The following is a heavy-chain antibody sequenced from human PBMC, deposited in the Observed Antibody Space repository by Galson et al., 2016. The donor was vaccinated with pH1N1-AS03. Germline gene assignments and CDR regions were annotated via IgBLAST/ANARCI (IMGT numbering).Heavy chain of an antibody. D-gene: IGHD3-3*01. Sequence: SLRLSCAVSGLSVAKNYMSWVRQAPGKGLEWVSSIYTGGDTFYTDSVRGRFTISRDDSKNTLYLQMNSLRAADTAVYFCARLYDVWSGYPSFDYWGQGTLVTVSS. J-gene: IGHJ4*02. V-gene: IGHV3-53*01. CDR2: IYTGGDT. CDR3: ARLYDVWSGYPSFDY. CDR1: GLSVAKNY.